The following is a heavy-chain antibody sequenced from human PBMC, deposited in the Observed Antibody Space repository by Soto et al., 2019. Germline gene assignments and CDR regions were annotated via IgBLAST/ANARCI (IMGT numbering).Heavy chain of an antibody. V-gene: IGHV1-24*01. CDR3: TTDLGDSLSRGLMT. Sequence: QVHLVQSGAAVKKPGASVKVSCKVSGYTLTALALQWVRQAPGKGLEWLGGFDREDGETISAERFRDRVTMSEDTATDTAYMELRSLRSEDTALYYCTTDLGDSLSRGLMTWGQGTLVTVSS. J-gene: IGHJ5*02. CDR2: FDREDGET. D-gene: IGHD3-10*01. CDR1: GYTLTALA.